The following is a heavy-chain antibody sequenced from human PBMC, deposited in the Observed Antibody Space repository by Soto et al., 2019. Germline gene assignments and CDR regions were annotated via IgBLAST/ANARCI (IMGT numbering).Heavy chain of an antibody. CDR1: GGSIRSGGYY. Sequence: QVQLQESGPRLVKPSQTLSLTCTVSGGSIRSGGYYWSWIRQHPGKGLEWIGYIYYSGSTYNNPSLKSRVTISIDTSKNQFSLKLSSVTAADTAVYYCARSHVRVTAAIFNWFDPWGQGTLVTVSS. D-gene: IGHD2-2*01. CDR2: IYYSGST. J-gene: IGHJ5*02. V-gene: IGHV4-31*03. CDR3: ARSHVRVTAAIFNWFDP.